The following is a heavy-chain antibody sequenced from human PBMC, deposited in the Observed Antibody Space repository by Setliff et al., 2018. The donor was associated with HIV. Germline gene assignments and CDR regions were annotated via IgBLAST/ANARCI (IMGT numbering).Heavy chain of an antibody. Sequence: GASVKVSCKASGYNFNVYYMHWVRQAPGQGLEWMGWINPNRGGTNFAQKFQGRVTMERDTSFTTVYMELSSLRSEDTAVYYCARQRMTGSTFDFDYWGQGTLVTVSS. CDR3: ARQRMTGSTFDFDY. CDR1: GYNFNVYY. D-gene: IGHD1-7*01. J-gene: IGHJ4*02. V-gene: IGHV1-2*02. CDR2: INPNRGGT.